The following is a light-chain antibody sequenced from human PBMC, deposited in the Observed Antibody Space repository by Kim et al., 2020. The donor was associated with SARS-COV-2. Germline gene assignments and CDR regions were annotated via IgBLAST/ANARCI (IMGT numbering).Light chain of an antibody. CDR3: NSRDSSGNHVV. Sequence: SSELTQDPAVSVALGQTVRITCQGDSLRSYYASWYQQKPGQAPVVVIYGKNNRPSGIPDRFSGSSSGNTASVTITGAQAEDEADYYCNSRDSSGNHVVFGGGTQLTVL. J-gene: IGLJ2*01. CDR1: SLRSYY. V-gene: IGLV3-19*01. CDR2: GKN.